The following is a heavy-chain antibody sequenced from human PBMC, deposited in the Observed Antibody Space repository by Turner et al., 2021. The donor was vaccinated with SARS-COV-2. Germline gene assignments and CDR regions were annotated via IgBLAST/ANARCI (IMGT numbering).Heavy chain of an antibody. D-gene: IGHD3-10*01. V-gene: IGHV3-30*18. J-gene: IGHJ4*02. CDR2: ISYDGRQK. CDR3: AKEEFGYDY. CDR1: GFSFRNYA. Sequence: QVQLVESGGGVVQPGRSQRLSCVTYGFSFRNYAMHWVGQAPGKGLEWVAVISYDGRQKYYADTVKGRFTISRDDSKNTVFLQMNSLRPEDTAVYYCAKEEFGYDYWGQGTLVTVSS.